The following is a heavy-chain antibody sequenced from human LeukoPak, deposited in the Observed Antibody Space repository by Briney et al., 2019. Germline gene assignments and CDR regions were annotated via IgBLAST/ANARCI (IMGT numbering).Heavy chain of an antibody. CDR3: TKEHEGGNCSPKWGFDN. CDR2: ISGSSSHT. Sequence: PGGSPRLACAGPGFSFSTYAMSWVRQAPGKGLEWVSGISGSSSHTADADSVKDRFAIYRDNSRNTLYLQMSSLRADDTAMYYCTKEHEGGNCSPKWGFDNWGEGALVTVSS. CDR1: GFSFSTYA. V-gene: IGHV3-23*01. J-gene: IGHJ4*02. D-gene: IGHD2-21*01.